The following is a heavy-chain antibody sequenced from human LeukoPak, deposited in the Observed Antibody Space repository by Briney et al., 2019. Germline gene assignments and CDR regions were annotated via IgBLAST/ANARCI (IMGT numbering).Heavy chain of an antibody. CDR2: IIPIFGTA. Sequence: ASVKVSCKASGGTFSSYAISWVRQAPGQGLEWMGGIIPIFGTANYAQKFQGRVTITADESTSTAYMELSSLRPEDTAVYYCARDGGYSNYGHYYYGMDVWGQGTTVTVSS. J-gene: IGHJ6*02. V-gene: IGHV1-69*13. CDR1: GGTFSSYA. CDR3: ARDGGYSNYGHYYYGMDV. D-gene: IGHD4-11*01.